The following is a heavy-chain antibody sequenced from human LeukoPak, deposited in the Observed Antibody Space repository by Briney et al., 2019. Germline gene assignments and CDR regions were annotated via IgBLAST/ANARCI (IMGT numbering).Heavy chain of an antibody. J-gene: IGHJ4*02. CDR1: GFTFSSYA. Sequence: PGGSLRLSCAASGFTFSSYAMHWVRQAPGKGLEWVAVISYDGSNKYYADSVKGRFTISRDNAKNSLYLQMNSLRDEDTAVYYCAGDWGDYDFWRKTLDYWGQGTLVTVSS. D-gene: IGHD3-3*01. CDR3: AGDWGDYDFWRKTLDY. CDR2: ISYDGSNK. V-gene: IGHV3-30-3*01.